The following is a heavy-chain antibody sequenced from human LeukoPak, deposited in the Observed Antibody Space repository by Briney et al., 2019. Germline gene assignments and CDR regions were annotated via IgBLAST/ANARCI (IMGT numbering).Heavy chain of an antibody. CDR2: INPNSGGT. Sequence: GASVKVSCKASGYTFTGYYMHWVRQAPGQGLEWMGWINPNSGGTNYAQKFQGRVTMTRDTSISTAYMELSRLRSDDTAVYYCARPPRPSGYDGPGLFDIWGQGTMVTVSS. J-gene: IGHJ3*02. CDR3: ARPPRPSGYDGPGLFDI. CDR1: GYTFTGYY. V-gene: IGHV1-2*02. D-gene: IGHD5-12*01.